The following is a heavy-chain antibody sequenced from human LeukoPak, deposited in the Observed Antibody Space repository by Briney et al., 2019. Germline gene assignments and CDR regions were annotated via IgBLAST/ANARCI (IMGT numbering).Heavy chain of an antibody. CDR1: GGSFSGYY. CDR3: ARVPIDYYDSSGYY. J-gene: IGHJ4*02. D-gene: IGHD3-22*01. V-gene: IGHV4-34*01. CDR2: INHSGST. Sequence: SETLSLTCAVYGGSFSGYYWSWIRQPPGKGLEWIGEINHSGSTNYNPSLKSRVTISVDTSKNQFSLKLSSVTAADTAVYYCARVPIDYYDSSGYYWGQGTLVTISS.